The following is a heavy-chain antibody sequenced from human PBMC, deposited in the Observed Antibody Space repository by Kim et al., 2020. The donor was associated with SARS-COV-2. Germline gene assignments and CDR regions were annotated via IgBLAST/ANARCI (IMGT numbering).Heavy chain of an antibody. CDR2: ISYDESNK. CDR1: GFTFSSYA. J-gene: IGHJ5*02. V-gene: IGHV3-30-3*01. CDR3: AREGWFDP. Sequence: GGSLRLSCAASGFTFSSYAMHWVRQAPGKGLEWVAVISYDESNKYYADSVKGRFTISRDNSKNTLYLQMNSLRAEDTAVYYCAREGWFDPWGQGTLVTVSS.